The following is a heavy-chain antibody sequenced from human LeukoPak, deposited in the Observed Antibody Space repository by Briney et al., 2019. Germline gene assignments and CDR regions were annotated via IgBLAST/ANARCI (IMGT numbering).Heavy chain of an antibody. Sequence: GGSLRLSCAAFGFTFSTYAMTWVRQAPGKGLEWVSAISGSGGSTYYADSVKGRFTISRDNSKNTLYLQMNSLRAEDTAVYYCAKDPSGYCSSTSCSEMDVWGQGTTVTVSS. CDR2: ISGSGGST. CDR3: AKDPSGYCSSTSCSEMDV. CDR1: GFTFSTYA. V-gene: IGHV3-23*01. J-gene: IGHJ6*02. D-gene: IGHD2-2*01.